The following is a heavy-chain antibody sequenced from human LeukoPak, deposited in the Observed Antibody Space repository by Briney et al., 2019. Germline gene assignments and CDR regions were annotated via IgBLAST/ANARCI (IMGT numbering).Heavy chain of an antibody. V-gene: IGHV4-39*01. CDR1: GGSISSSSYY. J-gene: IGHJ4*02. CDR3: ARHRATFGVVIPPFHY. Sequence: SETLSLTCTVSGGSISSSSYYWGWIRQPPGKGLEWIGSIYYSGSTYYNPSLKSRVTISVDTSKNQFSLKLSSVTAADTAVYYCARHRATFGVVIPPFHYWGQGTLVTVSS. CDR2: IYYSGST. D-gene: IGHD3-3*01.